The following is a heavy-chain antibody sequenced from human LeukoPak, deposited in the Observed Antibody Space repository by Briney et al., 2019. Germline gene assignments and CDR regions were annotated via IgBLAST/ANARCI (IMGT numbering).Heavy chain of an antibody. D-gene: IGHD2-15*01. CDR2: ISGSGGNT. Sequence: PGGSLRLSCAAAGFTFSIYVMTWVRQAPGKGLEWVSTISGSGGNTFYADSVKGRFTISRDNSKKTLYLQMNSLRAEDTAVYYCAKDQRTTGYYSADYWGQGTLVTVSS. CDR3: AKDQRTTGYYSADY. CDR1: GFTFSIYV. V-gene: IGHV3-23*01. J-gene: IGHJ4*02.